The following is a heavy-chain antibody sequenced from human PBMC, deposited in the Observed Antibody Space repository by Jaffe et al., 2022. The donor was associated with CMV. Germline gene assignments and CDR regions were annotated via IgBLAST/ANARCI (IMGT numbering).Heavy chain of an antibody. D-gene: IGHD3-22*01. CDR2: ISAYNGNT. J-gene: IGHJ4*02. CDR1: GYTFTSYG. V-gene: IGHV1-18*01. CDR3: ARVYYYDSSGYSSYYFDY. Sequence: QVQLVQSGAEVKKPGASVKVSCKASGYTFTSYGISWVRQAPGQGLEWMGWISAYNGNTNYAQKLQGRVTMTTDTSTSTAYMELRSLRSDDTAVYYCARVYYYDSSGYSSYYFDYWGQGTLVTVSS.